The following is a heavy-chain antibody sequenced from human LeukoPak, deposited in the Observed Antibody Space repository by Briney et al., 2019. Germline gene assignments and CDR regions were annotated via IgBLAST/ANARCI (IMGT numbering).Heavy chain of an antibody. CDR2: ISLSGVT. J-gene: IGHJ4*02. CDR1: GGSISSTNW. CDR3: SRESGAFSPFGY. D-gene: IGHD1-26*01. V-gene: IGHV4-4*02. Sequence: SGTLSLTCGVSGGSISSTNWWSWVRQPPGQGLEWIGEISLSGVTNYNPSLKSRVTMSLDRSKNHLSLTLTSVTAADTAVYYCSRESGAFSPFGYWGQGTLITVSS.